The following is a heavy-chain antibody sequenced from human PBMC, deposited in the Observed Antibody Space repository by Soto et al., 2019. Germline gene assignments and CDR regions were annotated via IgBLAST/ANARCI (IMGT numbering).Heavy chain of an antibody. V-gene: IGHV1-69*13. Sequence: SVKVACKASGGTFSSYAISCVRQAPGQGLEWMGGIIPIFGTANYAQKFDGRVTITAEESTGRGYVERSSMRSEDTEVYYCADGGDGYAYWGQGTMVTVYS. D-gene: IGHD2-2*03. CDR2: IIPIFGTA. CDR1: GGTFSSYA. CDR3: ADGGDGYAY. J-gene: IGHJ4*02.